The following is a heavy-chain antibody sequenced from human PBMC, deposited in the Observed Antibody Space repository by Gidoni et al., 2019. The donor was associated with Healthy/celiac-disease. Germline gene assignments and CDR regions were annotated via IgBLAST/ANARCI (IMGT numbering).Heavy chain of an antibody. J-gene: IGHJ3*02. CDR3: ASLSLTGTLDI. Sequence: VQLLESGPGLVKPSGTLSLTCAVSGGSISSSTWWGWARQPPGKGLGWIGEIYHSGSTNYNPSLKSRVTISVDKSKNQFSLKLSSVTAADTAVYYCASLSLTGTLDIWGQGTMVTVSS. D-gene: IGHD1-20*01. V-gene: IGHV4-4*02. CDR1: GGSISSSTW. CDR2: IYHSGST.